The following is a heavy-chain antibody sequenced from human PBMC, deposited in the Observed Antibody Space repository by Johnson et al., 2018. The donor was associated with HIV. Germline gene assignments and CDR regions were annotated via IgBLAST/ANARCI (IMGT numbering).Heavy chain of an antibody. CDR3: ARRVEGRRSANDAFDI. CDR2: ISSSGSTI. V-gene: IGHV3-11*04. CDR1: GFTFSDYY. J-gene: IGHJ3*02. D-gene: IGHD1-1*01. Sequence: QVLLVESGGGVVQPGRSLRLSCAASGFTFSDYYMSWIRQAPGKGLEWVSYISSSGSTIYYADSVKGRFTISRDNAKNSLYLQMNSLRAEDTAVYYCARRVEGRRSANDAFDIWGQGTMVTVSS.